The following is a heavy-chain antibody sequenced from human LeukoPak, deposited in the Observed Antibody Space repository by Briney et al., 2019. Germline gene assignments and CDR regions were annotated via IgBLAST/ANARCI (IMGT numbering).Heavy chain of an antibody. D-gene: IGHD2-15*01. Sequence: ASVKVSCKASGGTFSSYAISWVRQAPGQGLEWMGGIIPIFGTANYAQKFQGRVTITADESTSTAYMELSSLGSEDTAVYYCARVRGGYYYGMDVWGQGTLVTVSS. CDR1: GGTFSSYA. CDR2: IIPIFGTA. J-gene: IGHJ6*02. CDR3: ARVRGGYYYGMDV. V-gene: IGHV1-69*13.